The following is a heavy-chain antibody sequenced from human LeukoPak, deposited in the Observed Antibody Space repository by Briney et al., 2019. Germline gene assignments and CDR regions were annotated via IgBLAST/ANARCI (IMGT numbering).Heavy chain of an antibody. V-gene: IGHV4-59*12. Sequence: SETLSLTCTVSGGSISSYYWSWIRQPPGKGLEWIGYIYYSGSTNYNPSLKSRVTMSVDTSKNQFSLKLSSVTAADTAMYYCAREVADYGGYYYYHYMDVWGKGTTVTISS. J-gene: IGHJ6*03. D-gene: IGHD4-23*01. CDR2: IYYSGST. CDR3: AREVADYGGYYYYHYMDV. CDR1: GGSISSYY.